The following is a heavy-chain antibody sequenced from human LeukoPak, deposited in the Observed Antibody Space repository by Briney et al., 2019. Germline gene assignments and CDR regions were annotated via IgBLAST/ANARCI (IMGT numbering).Heavy chain of an antibody. CDR3: ATGDRGDYVWGNYRSDFDY. CDR2: INHSGST. V-gene: IGHV4-34*01. D-gene: IGHD3-16*02. J-gene: IGHJ4*02. CDR1: GGSLSGFY. Sequence: NSSETLSLTCAVYGGSLSGFYWSWIRQPPGKGLEWIGEINHSGSTNYNPSLESRVTISVDTSKNQFSLKLSSVTAADTAVYYCATGDRGDYVWGNYRSDFDYWGQGILVTISS.